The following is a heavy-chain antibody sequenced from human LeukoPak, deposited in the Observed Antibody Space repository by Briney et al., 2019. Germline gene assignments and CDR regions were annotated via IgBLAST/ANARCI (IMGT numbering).Heavy chain of an antibody. Sequence: GESLKISCKGSGYSFTNYWIGWVRQMPGKGLEWMGIIYPGDSDTRYSPSFQGQVTISADKSISTAYLQWSSLKASDTAMYCCARRPRNEYYYDSSGYSFDYWGQGTLVTVSS. CDR1: GYSFTNYW. CDR3: ARRPRNEYYYDSSGYSFDY. V-gene: IGHV5-51*01. D-gene: IGHD3-22*01. J-gene: IGHJ4*02. CDR2: IYPGDSDT.